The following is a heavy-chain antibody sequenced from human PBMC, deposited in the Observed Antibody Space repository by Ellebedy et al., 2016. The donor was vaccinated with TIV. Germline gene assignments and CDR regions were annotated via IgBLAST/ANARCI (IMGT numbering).Heavy chain of an antibody. D-gene: IGHD3-16*02. Sequence: PSETLSLTCTVSGVSVSSGSVYWSWIRQSPGKGLEWIGYIFTSGSTDDNPSLQSRLTLSVDTSRNQFSLRLSSLTPADTAVYYCARSRGQSYRFDSWGQGILVTVSS. J-gene: IGHJ4*02. CDR2: IFTSGST. CDR1: GVSVSSGSVY. V-gene: IGHV4-61*01. CDR3: ARSRGQSYRFDS.